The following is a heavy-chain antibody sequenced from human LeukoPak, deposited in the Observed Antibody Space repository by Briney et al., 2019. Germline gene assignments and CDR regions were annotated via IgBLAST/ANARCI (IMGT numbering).Heavy chain of an antibody. CDR3: ARGADILTGYYDWYFVL. V-gene: IGHV4-4*07. J-gene: IGHJ2*01. Sequence: SETLSLTCTVSGGSISSYYWSWIRQPAGKGLEWIGRIYTSGSTNYNPSLKSRVTMSVDTSKNQFSLKLSSVTAADTAVYYCARGADILTGYYDWYFVLWGRGALVTVSS. D-gene: IGHD3-9*01. CDR1: GGSISSYY. CDR2: IYTSGST.